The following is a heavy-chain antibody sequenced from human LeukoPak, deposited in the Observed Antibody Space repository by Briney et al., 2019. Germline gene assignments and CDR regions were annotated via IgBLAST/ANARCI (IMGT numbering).Heavy chain of an antibody. D-gene: IGHD2-2*01. CDR3: AKVGGIVVVPAATGLDI. J-gene: IGHJ3*02. Sequence: GGSLRLSCAVSGITLSNYGMSWVRQAPGKGLEWVSAISGSGGSTYYADSVKGRFTISRDNSKNTLYLQMNSLRAEDTAVYYCAKVGGIVVVPAATGLDIWGQGTMVTVSS. CDR2: ISGSGGST. V-gene: IGHV3-23*01. CDR1: GITLSNYG.